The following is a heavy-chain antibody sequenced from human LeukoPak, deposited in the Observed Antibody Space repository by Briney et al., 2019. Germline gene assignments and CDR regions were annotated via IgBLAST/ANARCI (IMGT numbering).Heavy chain of an antibody. CDR3: ARVVYSSWTIDY. CDR1: GFTSSSHS. J-gene: IGHJ4*02. Sequence: GGSLRLSCAASGFTSSSHSMNWVRQAPGKGLEWVSSIRSSSTYTYYADSVKGRFTISRDNAKNSLYLQMNGLRAEDTAVYYCARVVYSSWTIDYWGQGTLVTVSS. CDR2: IRSSSTYT. D-gene: IGHD6-6*01. V-gene: IGHV3-21*01.